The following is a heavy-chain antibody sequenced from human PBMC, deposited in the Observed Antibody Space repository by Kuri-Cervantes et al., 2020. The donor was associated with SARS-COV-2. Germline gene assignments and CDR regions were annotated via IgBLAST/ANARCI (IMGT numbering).Heavy chain of an antibody. CDR1: GGSISSSSYY. J-gene: IGHJ5*02. Sequence: SETLSLTCTVSGGSISSSSYYWGWIRQPPGKGLEWIGSIYYSGSTHYNPSLKSRVSISVDTSRNQFSLKVSSVTAADTAVYYCARDRAYSSSEYNWFDPWGQGTLVTVSS. V-gene: IGHV4-39*02. CDR2: IYYSGST. D-gene: IGHD6-6*01. CDR3: ARDRAYSSSEYNWFDP.